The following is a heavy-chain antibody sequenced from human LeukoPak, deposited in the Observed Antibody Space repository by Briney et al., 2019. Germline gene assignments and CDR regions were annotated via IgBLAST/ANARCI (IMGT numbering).Heavy chain of an antibody. Sequence: GGSLRLSCAASGLIVSSNYMSWVRQAPGKGLEWVSIIYRDGNTNYADSVKGRFTISRDNFKSTLSLQMNSLRAEDTAVYYCACSGPYSNGGVMTDYWGQGTLVTVSS. D-gene: IGHD6-19*01. CDR2: IYRDGNT. CDR1: GLIVSSNY. J-gene: IGHJ4*02. CDR3: ACSGPYSNGGVMTDY. V-gene: IGHV3-66*01.